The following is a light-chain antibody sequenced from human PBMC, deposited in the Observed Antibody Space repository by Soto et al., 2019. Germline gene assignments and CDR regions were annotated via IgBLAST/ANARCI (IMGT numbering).Light chain of an antibody. J-gene: IGKJ1*01. CDR3: QQYNNWPPWT. CDR1: KSVGSD. V-gene: IGKV3-15*01. Sequence: EILMTQSPATLSVSPGERATLSCGASKSVGSDLAWYQPTPGQPPRLLNYGASTRATGIPGRFSGSGSGTEFTLTISSLQSEDFAVYFCQQYNNWPPWTFGQGTKVDIK. CDR2: GAS.